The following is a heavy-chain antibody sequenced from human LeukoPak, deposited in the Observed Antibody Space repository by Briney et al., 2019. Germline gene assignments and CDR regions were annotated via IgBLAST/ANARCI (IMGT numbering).Heavy chain of an antibody. D-gene: IGHD6-13*01. V-gene: IGHV3-7*01. Sequence: GGSLRLSCAASGFTFSSYWMSWVRQAPGKGLEWVANIKQDGSEKYYVDSVKGRFTISRDNAQNSLYLQMNSLRAEDTAVYYCARGLAVAANWFDPWGQGTLVTVSS. CDR1: GFTFSSYW. CDR3: ARGLAVAANWFDP. J-gene: IGHJ5*02. CDR2: IKQDGSEK.